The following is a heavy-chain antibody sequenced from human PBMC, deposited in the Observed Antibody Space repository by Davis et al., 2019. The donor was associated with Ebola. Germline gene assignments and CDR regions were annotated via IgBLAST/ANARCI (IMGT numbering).Heavy chain of an antibody. CDR2: ISGSGGST. V-gene: IGHV3-23*01. D-gene: IGHD3-10*01. CDR3: AKGGSGSYIFFDY. Sequence: GGSLRLSCAASGFTFSDYYMSWVRQAPGKGLEWVSAISGSGGSTYYADSVKGRFTISRDNSKNTLYLQMNSLRAEDTAVYYCAKGGSGSYIFFDYWGQGTLVTVSS. J-gene: IGHJ4*02. CDR1: GFTFSDYY.